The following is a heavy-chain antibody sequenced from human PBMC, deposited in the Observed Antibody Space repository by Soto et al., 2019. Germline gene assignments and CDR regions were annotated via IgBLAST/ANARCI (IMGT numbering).Heavy chain of an antibody. V-gene: IGHV1-18*01. D-gene: IGHD3-3*01. CDR1: GYTFTSYG. J-gene: IGHJ3*02. CDR2: ISAYNGNT. Sequence: QVQLVQSGAEVKKPGASVKVSCKASGYTFTSYGISWVRQAPGQGLEWMGWISAYNGNTNYAQKLQGRVTMTTDTSTSTAYMELRSLRSDDTAVYYCARDMDHDRRITIFGVVMRDDAFDIWGQGTMVTVSS. CDR3: ARDMDHDRRITIFGVVMRDDAFDI.